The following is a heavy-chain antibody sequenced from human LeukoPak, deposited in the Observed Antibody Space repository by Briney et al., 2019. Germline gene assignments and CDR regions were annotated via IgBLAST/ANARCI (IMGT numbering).Heavy chain of an antibody. V-gene: IGHV3-66*02. D-gene: IGHD2-2*02. Sequence: QPGGSLRLSCAASGFTVSSNYMSWVRQAPGKGLEWVSVIYSGGSTYYADSVKGRFTISRDNSKDTLYLQMNSLRAEDTAVYYCASFCSSTSCYTWYYFDYWGQGTLVTVSS. CDR2: IYSGGST. CDR1: GFTVSSNY. CDR3: ASFCSSTSCYTWYYFDY. J-gene: IGHJ4*02.